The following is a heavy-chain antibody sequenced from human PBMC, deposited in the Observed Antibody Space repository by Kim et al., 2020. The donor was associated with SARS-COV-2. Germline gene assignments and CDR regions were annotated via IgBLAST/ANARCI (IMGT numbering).Heavy chain of an antibody. V-gene: IGHV3-33*01. J-gene: IGHJ4*02. CDR3: ARDGVGDGYNPLDY. CDR1: GFTFSSYG. Sequence: GGSLRLSCAASGFTFSSYGMHWVRQAPGKGLEWVAVIWYDGSNKYYADSVKGRFTISRDNSKNTLYLQMNSLRAEDTAVYYCARDGVGDGYNPLDYWGQGTLVTVSS. CDR2: IWYDGSNK. D-gene: IGHD1-26*01.